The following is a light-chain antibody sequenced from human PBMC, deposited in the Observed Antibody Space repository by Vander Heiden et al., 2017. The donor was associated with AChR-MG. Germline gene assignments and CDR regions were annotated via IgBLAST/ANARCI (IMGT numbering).Light chain of an antibody. V-gene: IGLV1-47*01. CDR3: AAWDDSLSGQVV. J-gene: IGLJ3*02. CDR1: SSNIVRSY. Sequence: QSVLIQPPPASGTPGQRVTNSCSGSSSNIVRSYVHWYQQFPGTTPNLLIYRDNQRPSGVPDRFSGSKSGTSASLAISGLRSEDEAAYFCAAWDDSLSGQVVFGGGTKLKVL. CDR2: RDN.